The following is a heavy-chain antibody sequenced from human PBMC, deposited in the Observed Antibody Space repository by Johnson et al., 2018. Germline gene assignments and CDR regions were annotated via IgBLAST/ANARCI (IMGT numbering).Heavy chain of an antibody. V-gene: IGHV3-30-3*01. CDR3: SRDRLFNSLASRPLFCYSYYYMDV. CDR2: ISYDGSNK. J-gene: IGHJ6*03. CDR1: GFTFSSYA. Sequence: QVQLVESGGGVVQPGRSLRLSCAASGFTFSSYAMHWVRQAPGKGLEWVAVISYDGSNKYYADSVKGRFTISRDNSKNTLYLQMNSLRAEDTAVHYFSRDRLFNSLASRPLFCYSYYYMDVWGKGTTVTGSS. D-gene: IGHD3-3*01.